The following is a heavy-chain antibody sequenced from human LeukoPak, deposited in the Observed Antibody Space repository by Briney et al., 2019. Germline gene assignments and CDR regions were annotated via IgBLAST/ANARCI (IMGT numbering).Heavy chain of an antibody. CDR1: GYTFTRYG. J-gene: IGHJ5*02. CDR3: ARKYDILTGQSNWFDP. V-gene: IGHV1-2*02. D-gene: IGHD3-9*01. CDR2: INPNSGGT. Sequence: ASVKVSCKTSGYTFTRYGISWVRQAPGQGLEWMGWINPNSGGTKYPQKFQGRVTMTRDTSISTAYLEVSRLRSDDTAVYYCARKYDILTGQSNWFDPWGQGTLVTVSS.